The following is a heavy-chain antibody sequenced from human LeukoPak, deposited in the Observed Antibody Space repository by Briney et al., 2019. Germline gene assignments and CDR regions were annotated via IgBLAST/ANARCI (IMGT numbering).Heavy chain of an antibody. CDR3: ARGMVLLWFGEKGAFDY. Sequence: GGSLRLSCAASGFTFSSYEMNWVRQAPGKGLEWVSYISSSGSTIYYADSVKGRFTISRDNAKNSLYLQMNSLRAEDTAVYYCARGMVLLWFGEKGAFDYWGQGTLVTVSS. D-gene: IGHD3-10*01. J-gene: IGHJ4*02. CDR1: GFTFSSYE. V-gene: IGHV3-48*03. CDR2: ISSSGSTI.